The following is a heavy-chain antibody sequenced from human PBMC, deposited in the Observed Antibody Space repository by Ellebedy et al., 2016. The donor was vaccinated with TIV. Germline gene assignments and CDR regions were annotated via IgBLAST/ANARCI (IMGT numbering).Heavy chain of an antibody. D-gene: IGHD3-10*01. Sequence: MPSETLSLTCAVSGGSISSGGYSWSWIRQPPGKGLEWLGYIYHSGSTYYNPSLKSRVTISVDRSKNQFSLKLSSVTAADTAVYYCARAMVPSSTYYFDYWGQGTLVTVSS. CDR2: IYHSGST. CDR1: GGSISSGGYS. V-gene: IGHV4-30-2*01. J-gene: IGHJ4*02. CDR3: ARAMVPSSTYYFDY.